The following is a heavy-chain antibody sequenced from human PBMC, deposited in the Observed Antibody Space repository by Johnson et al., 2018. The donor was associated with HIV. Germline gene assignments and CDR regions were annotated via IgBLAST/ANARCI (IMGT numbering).Heavy chain of an antibody. D-gene: IGHD3-16*02. CDR2: INWNGGST. CDR1: GFTFDDYG. J-gene: IGHJ3*02. Sequence: VQLVESGGGLVQPGGSLRLSCAASGFTFDDYGMSWVRQAPWKGLEWVSGINWNGGSTGYADSVKGRFTISRDNAKNSLYLQMNSLRAEDTAVYYCARDRVITFGGVIGRGAFDIWGQGTMVTVSS. CDR3: ARDRVITFGGVIGRGAFDI. V-gene: IGHV3-20*04.